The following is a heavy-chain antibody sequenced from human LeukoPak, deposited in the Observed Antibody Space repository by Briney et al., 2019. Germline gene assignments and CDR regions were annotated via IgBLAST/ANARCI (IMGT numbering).Heavy chain of an antibody. CDR3: AKVGLDYGGNYDAFDI. Sequence: GGSLRLSCAASGFTFTSYAMSWVRQAPGKGLEWVSGINGGGAGTYYADSVKGRFTISRDNSKNTLYLQMNSLRAEDTAVYYCAKVGLDYGGNYDAFDIWGQGTMVTVSS. CDR1: GFTFTSYA. J-gene: IGHJ3*02. D-gene: IGHD4/OR15-4a*01. CDR2: INGGGAGT. V-gene: IGHV3-23*01.